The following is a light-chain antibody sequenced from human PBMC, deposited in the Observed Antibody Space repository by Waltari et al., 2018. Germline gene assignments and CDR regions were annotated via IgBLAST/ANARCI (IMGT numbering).Light chain of an antibody. CDR1: ESLTTRH. Sequence: EIVLTQSPGTLSLSPGDRATLLCRASESLTTRHLAWYQQKPGQAPRLLIYGSSVRAAGIPDRFSGSGSGTDFTVTISRLEPEDFAVYYCQQYQNSPLTFGGGTRVEIK. CDR3: QQYQNSPLT. CDR2: GSS. J-gene: IGKJ4*01. V-gene: IGKV3-20*01.